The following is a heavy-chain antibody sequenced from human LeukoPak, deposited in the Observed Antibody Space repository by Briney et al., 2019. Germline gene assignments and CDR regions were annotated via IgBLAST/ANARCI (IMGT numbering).Heavy chain of an antibody. Sequence: GASVKVSCKASGYTFTGYYIHWVRQAPGKGLEWMGGFDPEDGETIYAQKFQGRVTMTEDTSTDTAYMELSSLRSEDTAVYYCATELPMVRGFDPWGQGTLVTVSS. CDR3: ATELPMVRGFDP. V-gene: IGHV1-24*01. CDR2: FDPEDGET. CDR1: GYTFTGYY. D-gene: IGHD3-10*01. J-gene: IGHJ5*02.